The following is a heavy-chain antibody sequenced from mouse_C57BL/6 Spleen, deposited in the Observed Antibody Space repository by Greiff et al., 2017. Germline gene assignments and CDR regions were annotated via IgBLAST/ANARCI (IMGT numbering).Heavy chain of an antibody. Sequence: EVMLVESGPGMVKPSQSLSLTCTVTGYSITSGYDWHWIRHFPGNKLEWMGYISYSGSTNYNPSLKSRISITHDTSKNPFFLKLNSVTTEDTATYYCARESYYYGRSYFDYWGQGTTLTVST. CDR2: ISYSGST. CDR1: GYSITSGYD. D-gene: IGHD1-1*01. J-gene: IGHJ2*01. V-gene: IGHV3-1*01. CDR3: ARESYYYGRSYFDY.